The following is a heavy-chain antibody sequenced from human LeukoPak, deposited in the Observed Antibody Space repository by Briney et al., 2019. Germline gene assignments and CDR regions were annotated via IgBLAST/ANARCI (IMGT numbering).Heavy chain of an antibody. CDR2: IYYSGST. Sequence: SETLSLTFTVSGGSISSYYWSWVRQPPGKGLEWIGYIYYSGSTNYNPSLKSRVTISVDTSKNQCSLKLSSVTAADTAVYYCARVGEDSSGWYADYWGQGTLVTVSS. CDR3: ARVGEDSSGWYADY. CDR1: GGSISSYY. V-gene: IGHV4-59*01. D-gene: IGHD6-19*01. J-gene: IGHJ4*02.